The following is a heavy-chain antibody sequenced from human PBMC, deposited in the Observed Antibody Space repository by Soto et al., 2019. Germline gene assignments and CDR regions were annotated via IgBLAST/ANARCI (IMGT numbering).Heavy chain of an antibody. J-gene: IGHJ6*02. CDR3: ARLAVDYSSPLGAYYYYGMDV. V-gene: IGHV5-51*01. CDR2: IYPGDSDT. D-gene: IGHD6-13*01. Sequence: GASLKISCKGSGYSFTSYWIGWVRQMPGKGLEWMGIIYPGDSDTRYSPSFQGQVTISADKSISTAYLQWSSLKASDTAMYYCARLAVDYSSPLGAYYYYGMDVWGQGTTVTVSS. CDR1: GYSFTSYW.